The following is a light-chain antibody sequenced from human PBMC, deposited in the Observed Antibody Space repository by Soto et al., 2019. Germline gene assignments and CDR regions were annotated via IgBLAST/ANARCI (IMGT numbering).Light chain of an antibody. CDR3: CSSAPESTYA. V-gene: IGLV2-23*01. CDR1: SSDVGAYNS. J-gene: IGLJ1*01. Sequence: QSVLAQPASVSGSPGQSITISCTGTSSDVGAYNSVSWYQQHPHKAPQVIIYKGTQRPSGVSNRFSGSTSGNAASLTISGLQGDDEADYFCCSSAPESTYASGNGTKVTVL. CDR2: KGT.